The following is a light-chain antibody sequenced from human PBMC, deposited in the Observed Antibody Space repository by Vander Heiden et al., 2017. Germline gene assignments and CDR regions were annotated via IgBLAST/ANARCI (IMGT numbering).Light chain of an antibody. CDR3: QQRSNWPPYT. CDR2: DAS. CDR1: QSVSSY. Sequence: EIVLTQSPATLSLSPGERATLSCRASQSVSSYLAWYQQKPGQAPRRLIYDASNSATGIPARFSGSGSATDFTLTISSLEPEDFAVYYCQQRSNWPPYTFGQGTKLEIK. V-gene: IGKV3-11*01. J-gene: IGKJ2*01.